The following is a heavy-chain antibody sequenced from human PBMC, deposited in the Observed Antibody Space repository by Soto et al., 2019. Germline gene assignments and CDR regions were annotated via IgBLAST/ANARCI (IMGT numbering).Heavy chain of an antibody. CDR3: ARAYGATWYFFGY. V-gene: IGHV3-66*01. CDR1: GFNVNTYR. D-gene: IGHD6-13*01. J-gene: IGHJ4*02. Sequence: GGSMILSCAAAGFNVNTYRGSWVRQAPGKGLEWVAVLFSGGDTKYGDSMKGRVTLSRDNSKNTLYLQMNNLRAEDTAVYYCARAYGATWYFFGYWGQGSMVTVSS. CDR2: LFSGGDT.